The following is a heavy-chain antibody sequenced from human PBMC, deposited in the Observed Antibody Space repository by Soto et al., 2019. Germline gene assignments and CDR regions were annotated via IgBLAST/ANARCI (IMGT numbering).Heavy chain of an antibody. V-gene: IGHV4-30-4*01. Sequence: SETLSLTCTVSGGSISSGDYYWSWIRQPPGKGLEWIGYIYYSGSTYYNPSLKSRVTILVDTSKNQFSLKLSSVTAADTAVYYCARRSSIAARNFDYWGQGTLVTVSS. D-gene: IGHD6-6*01. J-gene: IGHJ4*02. CDR1: GGSISSGDYY. CDR3: ARRSSIAARNFDY. CDR2: IYYSGST.